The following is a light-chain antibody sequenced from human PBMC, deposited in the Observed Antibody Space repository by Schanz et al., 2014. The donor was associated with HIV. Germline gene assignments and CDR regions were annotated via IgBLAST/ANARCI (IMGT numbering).Light chain of an antibody. V-gene: IGLV2-14*03. J-gene: IGLJ1*01. Sequence: QSVLTQPASVSGSPGQSISISCTGTSGDVGSYNYVSWYQQHPGKAPKLMIYDVSNRPSGVSSRFSGSKSGNTASLTISGLQAEDEADYFCSSYTSSLTRVFGTGTKLTVL. CDR2: DVS. CDR1: SGDVGSYNY. CDR3: SSYTSSLTRV.